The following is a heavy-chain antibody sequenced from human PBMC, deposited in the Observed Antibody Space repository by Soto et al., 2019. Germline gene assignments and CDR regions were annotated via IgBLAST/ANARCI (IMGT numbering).Heavy chain of an antibody. J-gene: IGHJ4*02. CDR1: GYTFTGYY. D-gene: IGHD2-15*01. V-gene: IGHV1-2*04. CDR3: AGGGYCRGGSCSTNPDFDC. CDR2: INPNSGGT. Sequence: ASVKVSCKASGYTFTGYYMHWVRQAPGQGLEWMGWINPNSGGTNYAQKFQGWVTMTRDTSISTAYMELSRPRSDDTAVYYCAGGGYCRGGSCSTNPDFDCWGQGNLVTVSS.